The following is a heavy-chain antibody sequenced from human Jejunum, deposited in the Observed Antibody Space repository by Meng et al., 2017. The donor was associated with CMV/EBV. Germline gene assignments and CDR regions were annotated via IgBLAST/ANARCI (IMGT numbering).Heavy chain of an antibody. V-gene: IGHV1-2*02. CDR2: INPNSGGT. Sequence: CKPSGYPFTGYYLHWVRQAPGQGLEWMGWINPNSGGTNYAQKFQGRVNMTRDTSISTAYMELSRLRSDDTAIYYCATLYSGYSKGVYWGQGTLVTVSS. J-gene: IGHJ4*02. CDR3: ATLYSGYSKGVY. CDR1: GYPFTGYY. D-gene: IGHD5-12*01.